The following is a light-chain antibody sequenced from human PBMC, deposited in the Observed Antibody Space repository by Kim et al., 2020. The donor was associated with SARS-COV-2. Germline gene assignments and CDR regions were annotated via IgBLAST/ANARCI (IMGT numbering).Light chain of an antibody. CDR1: QSINNY. V-gene: IGKV3-11*01. CDR3: QQRHRWPPA. Sequence: LSPGERSTRSCRASQSINNYLALYLQRPGQAPRLLIYDASNRATGTPPRFSGSGSGTDFTLTVSSLEPEDFAVYYCQQRHRWPPAFGQGTRLEIK. CDR2: DAS. J-gene: IGKJ5*01.